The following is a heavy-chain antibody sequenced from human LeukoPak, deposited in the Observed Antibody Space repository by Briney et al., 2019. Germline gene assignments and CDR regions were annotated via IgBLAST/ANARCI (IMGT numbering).Heavy chain of an antibody. CDR3: AGGGFGEAYYYYYYMDV. CDR2: ISGSGGST. J-gene: IGHJ6*03. Sequence: PGGSLRLSCAASGFTFSSYSMIWVRQAPGKGLEWVSAISGSGGSTYYADSVKGRFTISRDNSKKTLYLQMDSLRGEDTAVYYWAGGGFGEAYYYYYYMDVWGKGTTVTVSS. D-gene: IGHD3-10*01. CDR1: GFTFSSYS. V-gene: IGHV3-23*01.